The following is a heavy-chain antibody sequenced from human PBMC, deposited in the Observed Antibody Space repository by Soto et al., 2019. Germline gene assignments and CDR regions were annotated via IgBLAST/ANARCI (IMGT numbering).Heavy chain of an antibody. D-gene: IGHD2-21*01. V-gene: IGHV4-31*03. CDR3: ARGEAFDF. CDR2: INYSGTT. CDR1: GGSISSGGYY. Sequence: QVQLQESGPGLVKPSQTLSLTCTVSGGSISSGGYYWSWIRQDPGKGLEWIGYINYSGTTYYNPSLRGRVTMSVDTSKDQFYLKLSSVTAADTAVYYCARGEAFDFWGQGTLVTVSS. J-gene: IGHJ4*02.